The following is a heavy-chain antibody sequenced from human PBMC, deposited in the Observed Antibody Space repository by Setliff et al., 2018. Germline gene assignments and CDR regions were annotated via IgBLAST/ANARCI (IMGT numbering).Heavy chain of an antibody. CDR2: VYYSGAA. D-gene: IGHD4-4*01. V-gene: IGHV4-59*08. J-gene: IGHJ6*03. Sequence: SETLSLTCNVSGDSISAASIMAWIRQPPGKGLEFIGYVYYSGAAKYDPSLKSRVTMSVDTSKTHFSLTMTSVTAADTALYFCARGFPVTSYRSHYYMDVWGEGTTVTVSS. CDR3: ARGFPVTSYRSHYYMDV. CDR1: GDSISAAS.